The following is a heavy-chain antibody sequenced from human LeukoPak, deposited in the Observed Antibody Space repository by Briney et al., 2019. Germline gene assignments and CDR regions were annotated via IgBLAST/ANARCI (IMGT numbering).Heavy chain of an antibody. CDR3: AKGERRVDTATLFDY. Sequence: QPGGSLRLSCVGSGFSFRSYAMNWARQAPGKGLEWVSAISGSGGSTYYADSVKGRFTISRDNSKNTLYLQMNSLRAEDTAVYYCAKGERRVDTATLFDYWGQGTLVTVSS. CDR1: GFSFRSYA. D-gene: IGHD5-18*01. V-gene: IGHV3-23*01. J-gene: IGHJ4*02. CDR2: ISGSGGST.